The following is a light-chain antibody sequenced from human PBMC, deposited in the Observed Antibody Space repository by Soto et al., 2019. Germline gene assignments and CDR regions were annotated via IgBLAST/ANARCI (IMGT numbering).Light chain of an antibody. CDR2: DAS. CDR1: QSVSSY. Sequence: EIVLTQSPATLSLSPGERATLSCRASQSVSSYLAWYQQKPGQAPRLLIYDASNRATGIPARFSGSGSGTDFTLTIRSLEPEDSAVYYCPQRSNWPPTFGQGTKLEIK. CDR3: PQRSNWPPT. V-gene: IGKV3-11*01. J-gene: IGKJ2*01.